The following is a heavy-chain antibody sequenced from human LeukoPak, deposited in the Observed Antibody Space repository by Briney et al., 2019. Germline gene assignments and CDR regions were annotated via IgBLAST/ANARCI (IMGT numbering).Heavy chain of an antibody. Sequence: SETLSLTCTVSGGSISSGGYSWSWIRQPPGKGLEWIGYIYHSGSTYYNPSLKSRVTISVDRSKNQFSLKLSSVTAADTAVYYCAREGEMTTVTPFLNDAFDIWGQGTMVTVSS. CDR1: GGSISSGGYS. CDR2: IYHSGST. J-gene: IGHJ3*02. V-gene: IGHV4-30-2*01. D-gene: IGHD4-11*01. CDR3: AREGEMTTVTPFLNDAFDI.